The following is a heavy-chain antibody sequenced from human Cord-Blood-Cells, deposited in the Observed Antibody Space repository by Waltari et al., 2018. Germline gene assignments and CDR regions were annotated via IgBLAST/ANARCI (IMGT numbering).Heavy chain of an antibody. Sequence: QVQLVQSGAEVKKPGSSVKVSCKASGGTFSSYAISWVRQAPGEGLEWVGGIIPIFGTANYAQKFQGRVTITADKSTSTAYMELSSLRSEDTAVYYWASLIAARPDNFDYWGQGTLVTVSS. D-gene: IGHD6-6*01. V-gene: IGHV1-69*06. CDR2: IIPIFGTA. CDR3: ASLIAARPDNFDY. CDR1: GGTFSSYA. J-gene: IGHJ4*02.